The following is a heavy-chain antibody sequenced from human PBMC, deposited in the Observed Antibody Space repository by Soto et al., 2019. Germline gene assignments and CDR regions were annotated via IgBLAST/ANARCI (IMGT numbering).Heavy chain of an antibody. CDR1: GYTFTGYY. J-gene: IGHJ3*02. Sequence: ASVKVSCKASGYTFTGYYMHWVRQAPGQGLEWMGWINPNSGGTNYAQKFQGWVTMTRDTSISTAYMELSRLRSDDTAVYYCARDYSGYCSGGSCRAHAFDIWGQGTMVTVSS. CDR3: ARDYSGYCSGGSCRAHAFDI. D-gene: IGHD2-15*01. V-gene: IGHV1-2*04. CDR2: INPNSGGT.